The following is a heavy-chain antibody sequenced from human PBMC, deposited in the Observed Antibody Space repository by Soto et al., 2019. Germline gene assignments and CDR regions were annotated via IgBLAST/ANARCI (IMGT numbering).Heavy chain of an antibody. Sequence: GGSLRLSCTASGFTLNNHAMSWVRQAPGKGLEWVSVISGSDGSTYYTDSVRGRFSISRDSSRNTLYLQMSSLRAEDTAVYYCASPPRATVTDNIFDFWGPGTLVTVSS. V-gene: IGHV3-23*01. CDR2: ISGSDGST. D-gene: IGHD4-17*01. CDR1: GFTLNNHA. CDR3: ASPPRATVTDNIFDF. J-gene: IGHJ4*02.